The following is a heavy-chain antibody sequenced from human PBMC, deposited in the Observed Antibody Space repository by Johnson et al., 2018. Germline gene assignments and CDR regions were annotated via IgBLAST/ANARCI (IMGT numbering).Heavy chain of an antibody. D-gene: IGHD5-18*01. V-gene: IGHV3-30*18. J-gene: IGHJ3*02. Sequence: QVQLVESGGGVVQPGSSLRLSCAASGFTFSSYGMHWVRQAPGKGLEWVTLISFDGSNKYYANSVKGRFTISRDKSKNTLYLQMNSRTAEDTAVYYCAKDLGEDLDTTLADDVFDIWGQGTMVTVSS. CDR2: ISFDGSNK. CDR1: GFTFSSYG. CDR3: AKDLGEDLDTTLADDVFDI.